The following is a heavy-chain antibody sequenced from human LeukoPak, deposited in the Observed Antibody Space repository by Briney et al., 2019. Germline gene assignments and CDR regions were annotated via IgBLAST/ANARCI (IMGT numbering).Heavy chain of an antibody. D-gene: IGHD3-3*01. CDR2: ISSSSSTI. CDR1: GFTFSSYS. CDR3: ARDAFTITIFGVVREEYYFDY. V-gene: IGHV3-48*02. J-gene: IGHJ4*02. Sequence: GGSLRLSCAASGFTFSSYSMNWVRQAPGKGLEWVSYISSSSSTIYYADSVKGRFTISRDNAKNSLYLQMNSLRDEDTAVYYCARDAFTITIFGVVREEYYFDYWGPGTLVTVSS.